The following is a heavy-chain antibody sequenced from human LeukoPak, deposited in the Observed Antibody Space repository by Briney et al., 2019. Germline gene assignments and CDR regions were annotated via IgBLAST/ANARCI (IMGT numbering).Heavy chain of an antibody. CDR1: GFTFSNYW. J-gene: IGHJ4*02. Sequence: GGSLRLSCAASGFTFSNYWMHWVRQAPGKGLVWVSRITFDGDTTSYADSVKGRFTISRDYAKNTLYLQMNSLRVEDTAVYYCARDGFYYGDFPDSWGQGTLVTVSS. V-gene: IGHV3-74*01. CDR2: ITFDGDTT. D-gene: IGHD4-17*01. CDR3: ARDGFYYGDFPDS.